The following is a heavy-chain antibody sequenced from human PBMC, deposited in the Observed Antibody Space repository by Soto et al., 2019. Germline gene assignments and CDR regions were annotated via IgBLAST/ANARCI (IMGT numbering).Heavy chain of an antibody. Sequence: ASVKVSCKASVYTFTGYYMHWVRQAPGQGLEWMGWINPNSGGTNYAQKFQGWVTMTRDTSISTAYMELSRLRSDDTAAYYCARGVATIPFDYWGQGTLVTVSS. CDR2: INPNSGGT. V-gene: IGHV1-2*04. J-gene: IGHJ4*02. D-gene: IGHD5-12*01. CDR3: ARGVATIPFDY. CDR1: VYTFTGYY.